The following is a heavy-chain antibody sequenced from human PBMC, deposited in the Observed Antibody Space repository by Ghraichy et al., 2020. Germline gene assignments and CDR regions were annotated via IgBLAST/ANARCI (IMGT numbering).Heavy chain of an antibody. CDR1: GVSVTFYY. Sequence: SETPSLTCTVSGVSVTFYYWNWIRQSPEKGLEWIGYIHNNGDTSYNPSLNSRVTMSMDTAKNQVSLKLNSMTAADTAVYYCARLARMPDLWGHGTMVTVSS. CDR2: IHNNGDT. D-gene: IGHD2-2*01. V-gene: IGHV4-59*08. J-gene: IGHJ3*01. CDR3: ARLARMPDL.